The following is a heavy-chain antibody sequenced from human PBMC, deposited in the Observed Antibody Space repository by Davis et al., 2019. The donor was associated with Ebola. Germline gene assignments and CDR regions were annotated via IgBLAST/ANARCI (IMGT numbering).Heavy chain of an antibody. CDR3: ARDLRVGYYGMDV. V-gene: IGHV4-34*01. CDR1: GGSFSGYY. CDR2: INHSGST. J-gene: IGHJ6*02. Sequence: MPSETLSLTCAVYGGSFSGYYWSWIRQPPGKGLEWIGEINHSGSTNYNPSLKSRVTISVDTSKNQFSLKLSSVTAADTAVYYCARDLRVGYYGMDVWGQGTTVTVSS. D-gene: IGHD1-26*01.